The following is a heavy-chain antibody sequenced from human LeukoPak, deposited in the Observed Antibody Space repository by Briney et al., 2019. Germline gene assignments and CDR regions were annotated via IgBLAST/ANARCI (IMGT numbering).Heavy chain of an antibody. CDR1: GFTFSSYA. D-gene: IGHD1-26*01. Sequence: PGGSLRLSCAASGFTFSSYAMSWVRQAPGKGLEWVSAISGSGGSTYYADSVKGRFTISRDNTRNTLYLQMSSLRAEDTAVYFCVKEGLILGPSQFDYWGQGTLVTVSS. J-gene: IGHJ4*02. CDR3: VKEGLILGPSQFDY. CDR2: ISGSGGST. V-gene: IGHV3-23*01.